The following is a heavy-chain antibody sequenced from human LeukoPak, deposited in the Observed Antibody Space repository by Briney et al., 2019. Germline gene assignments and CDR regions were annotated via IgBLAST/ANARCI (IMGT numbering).Heavy chain of an antibody. CDR2: ISHDETYI. CDR1: GFTFSNYG. D-gene: IGHD6-13*01. Sequence: GGSLRLSCAASGFTFSNYGMHWVRQAPGKGLEWVALISHDETYIYYTDSVKGRFTISRDNSKNTVYLQMNSLRAEDTAVYYCAKVPAYSISWFPFDYWGQGTLVTVSS. CDR3: AKVPAYSISWFPFDY. J-gene: IGHJ4*02. V-gene: IGHV3-30*18.